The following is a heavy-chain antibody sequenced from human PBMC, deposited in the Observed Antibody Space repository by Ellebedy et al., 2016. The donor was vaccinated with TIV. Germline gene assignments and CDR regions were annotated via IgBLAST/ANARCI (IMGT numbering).Heavy chain of an antibody. V-gene: IGHV3-53*01. CDR1: GFTVSTNY. D-gene: IGHD6-13*01. CDR2: LYNGDKT. CDR3: ARDREVSSSWSRGNDY. Sequence: GESLKISCAASGFTVSTNYMSWVRQAPGKGLQWVSLLYNGDKTYYADSVKGRFTISRDNSRNTVYLQMNSLTDEDTAVYYWARDREVSSSWSRGNDYWGQGTLVTVSS. J-gene: IGHJ4*02.